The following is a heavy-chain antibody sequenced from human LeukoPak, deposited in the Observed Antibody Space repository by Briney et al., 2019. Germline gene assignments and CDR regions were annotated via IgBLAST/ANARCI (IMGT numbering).Heavy chain of an antibody. J-gene: IGHJ4*02. CDR2: ISGSGGST. CDR3: AQNGYIPSFDY. D-gene: IGHD5-24*01. Sequence: GGSLRLSCAVSGFTFSSYAMSWVRQAPGKGLEWVSAISGSGGSTYYADSVKGRFTISRDNSKNTLYLQMNSLRAEDTAVYYCAQNGYIPSFDYWGQGTLVTVSS. V-gene: IGHV3-23*01. CDR1: GFTFSSYA.